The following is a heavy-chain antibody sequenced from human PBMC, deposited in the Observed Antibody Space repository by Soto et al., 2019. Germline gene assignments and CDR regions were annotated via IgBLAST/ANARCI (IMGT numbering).Heavy chain of an antibody. V-gene: IGHV4-34*01. Sequence: SETLSLTCVVYGGSLTWYYWSWIRQPPGRGLEWIGEINPTGSPKYNPSLMSRVTISVDTSKNQFSMKLSSVTAADTAVFYCARSREQWLVDAFDIWGQGTMVTVSS. D-gene: IGHD6-19*01. CDR1: GGSLTWYY. J-gene: IGHJ3*02. CDR2: INPTGSP. CDR3: ARSREQWLVDAFDI.